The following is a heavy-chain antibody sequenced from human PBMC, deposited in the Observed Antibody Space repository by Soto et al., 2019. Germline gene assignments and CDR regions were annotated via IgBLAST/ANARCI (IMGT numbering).Heavy chain of an antibody. CDR3: ASDSGPYNY. V-gene: IGHV3-30*03. Sequence: QVQLLQSGGGVVQPGRSLRLSCVASGFMFSTYGMHWVRQAPGKGLEWVALISYDGSVKYHADFVKGRFTISRDNSKNTLYLQMETLGPADTAGYFCASDSGPYNYWGQGSLVTVSS. CDR1: GFMFSTYG. CDR2: ISYDGSVK. J-gene: IGHJ4*02. D-gene: IGHD2-15*01.